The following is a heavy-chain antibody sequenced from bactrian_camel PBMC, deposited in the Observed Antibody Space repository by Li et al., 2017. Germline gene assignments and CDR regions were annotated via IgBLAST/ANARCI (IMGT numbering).Heavy chain of an antibody. CDR1: GFSFSYYF. Sequence: HVQLVESGGGSVQAGGSLRLSCAASGFSFSYYFMTWVRQAPGKGLEWVSSVGVSGGDSYYADSVKGRFTISRDNAKNTVYLQMNTLKPEDTAVYYCATGRLPVGGPYGGSWDYFGYWGQGTQVTVS. CDR2: VGVSGGDS. J-gene: IGHJ6*01. CDR3: ATGRLPVGGPYGGSWDYFGY. D-gene: IGHD6*01. V-gene: IGHV3-2*01.